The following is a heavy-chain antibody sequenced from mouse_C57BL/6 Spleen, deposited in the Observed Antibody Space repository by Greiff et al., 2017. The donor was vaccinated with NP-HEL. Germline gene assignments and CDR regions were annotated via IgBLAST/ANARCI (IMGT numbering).Heavy chain of an antibody. Sequence: EVQLQQSGPELVKPGASVKISCKASGYSFTGYYMNWVKQSPEKSLEWIGEINPSTGGTTYNQKFKAKATLTVDKSSSTAYMQLKSLTSEDSAVYYCARSNYWGKGTTLTVSS. CDR3: ARSNY. J-gene: IGHJ2*01. CDR1: GYSFTGYY. V-gene: IGHV1-42*01. CDR2: INPSTGGT.